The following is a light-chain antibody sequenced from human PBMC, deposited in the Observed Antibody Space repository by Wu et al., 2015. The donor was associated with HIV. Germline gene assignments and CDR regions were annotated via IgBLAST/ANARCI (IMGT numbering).Light chain of an antibody. Sequence: EIVLTQSPGTLSLSPGERATLSCRASQSVSSSYLAWYQQKPGQAPRLLIYGASSRATGIPDRFSGSGSGTDFTLTISRLEPEDFAVYYCQQYGYSLLFGGGTKVGDQT. CDR1: QSVSSSY. CDR3: QQYGYSLL. CDR2: GAS. V-gene: IGKV3-20*01. J-gene: IGKJ4*01.